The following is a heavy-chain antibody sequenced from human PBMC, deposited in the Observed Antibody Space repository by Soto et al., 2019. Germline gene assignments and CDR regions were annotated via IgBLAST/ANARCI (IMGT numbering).Heavy chain of an antibody. CDR3: AHIMITWGGVSALDAFDM. CDR1: GFSLSTSSVG. V-gene: IGHV2-5*02. CDR2: IYWDDDR. D-gene: IGHD3-16*01. Sequence: SGPTLVNPTQTLTLTCSFSGFSLSTSSVGVAWIRQPPGKALEWLAIIYWDDDRRYSPSLKTRLAITKDTSKNQVVLTMTNLEPGDTATYYCAHIMITWGGVSALDAFDMWGQGTMVTVSS. J-gene: IGHJ3*02.